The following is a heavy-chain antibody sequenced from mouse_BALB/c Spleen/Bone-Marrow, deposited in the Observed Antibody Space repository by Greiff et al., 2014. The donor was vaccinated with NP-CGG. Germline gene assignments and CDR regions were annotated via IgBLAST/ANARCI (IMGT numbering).Heavy chain of an antibody. CDR2: IDPYDSET. D-gene: IGHD2-4*01. CDR3: ARGRDYDVFSY. CDR1: GYTSTSYW. Sequence: VQLQQSGAELVRPGASVKLSCKASGYTSTSYWMNWVKQRPEQGLEWIGRIDPYDSETHYSQKFKDRAILTVDKSSSTAYMQLSSLTSEDSAVYYCARGRDYDVFSYWGQGTLVTVSA. J-gene: IGHJ3*01. V-gene: IGHV1-52*01.